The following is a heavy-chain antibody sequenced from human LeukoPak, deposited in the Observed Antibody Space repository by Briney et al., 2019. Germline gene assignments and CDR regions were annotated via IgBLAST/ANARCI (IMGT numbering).Heavy chain of an antibody. V-gene: IGHV4-38-2*02. CDR1: GYSISVGYY. Sequence: SETLSLTCTVFGYSISVGYYWSWIRQPPGKGLEWIGEINHSGSTNYNPSLKTRVTISVDRSKNQFSLKLSSVTAADTAVYYCARDYYDSSGYFNNWFDPWGQGILVTVSS. J-gene: IGHJ5*02. CDR2: INHSGST. CDR3: ARDYYDSSGYFNNWFDP. D-gene: IGHD3-22*01.